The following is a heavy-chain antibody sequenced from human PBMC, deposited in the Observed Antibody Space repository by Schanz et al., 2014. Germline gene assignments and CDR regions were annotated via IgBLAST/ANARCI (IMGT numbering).Heavy chain of an antibody. J-gene: IGHJ3*01. CDR1: GFTLSSYA. CDR2: VYMSAAST. V-gene: IGHV3-23*04. D-gene: IGHD5-12*01. Sequence: DVQLAESGGGLVQPGGSLRLSCAASGFTLSSYALSWVRQSPGKGLEWVSTVYMSAASTRYADSVKGRFIISRDSSKNTLFLQMNSLRPEDTALYFCARDEGRDGYNLAFDVWGQGTLVTVSS. CDR3: ARDEGRDGYNLAFDV.